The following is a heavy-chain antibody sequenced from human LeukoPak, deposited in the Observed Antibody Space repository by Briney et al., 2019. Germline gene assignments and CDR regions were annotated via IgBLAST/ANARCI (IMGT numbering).Heavy chain of an antibody. D-gene: IGHD6-19*01. V-gene: IGHV1-24*01. CDR2: FDPEDGET. CDR1: GYTLTELS. CDR3: ARASRRRTPAGMVDY. Sequence: ASVKVSCKVSGYTLTELSMHWVRQAPGKGLEWMGGFDPEDGETIYAQKFQGRVTMTEDTSTDTAYMELSSLRSEDTAVYYCARASRRRTPAGMVDYWGQGTLVTVSS. J-gene: IGHJ4*02.